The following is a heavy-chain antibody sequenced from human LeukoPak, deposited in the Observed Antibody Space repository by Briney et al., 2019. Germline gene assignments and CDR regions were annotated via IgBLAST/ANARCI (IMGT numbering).Heavy chain of an antibody. CDR3: ARASYGGNSNAFDI. J-gene: IGHJ3*02. V-gene: IGHV3-11*06. CDR2: ISSSSSYI. D-gene: IGHD4-23*01. Sequence: GGSLRLSCAAAGFTFSDYYMSWIRQAPGKGLEWVSSISSSSSYIYYADSVKGRFTISRDNAKNSLYLQMNSLRAEDTAVYYCARASYGGNSNAFDIWGQGTMVTVSS. CDR1: GFTFSDYY.